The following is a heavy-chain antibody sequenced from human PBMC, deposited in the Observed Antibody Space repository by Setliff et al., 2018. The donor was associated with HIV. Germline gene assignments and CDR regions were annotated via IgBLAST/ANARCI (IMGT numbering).Heavy chain of an antibody. CDR2: ISSSSSYI. J-gene: IGHJ6*03. V-gene: IGHV3-21*04. CDR3: AKDTLPASARGSSMDV. Sequence: GGSLRLSCAASGFTFSSYGMNWVRQAPGKGLECVSSISSSSSYIYYADSAKGRFTISRDNAKNSLYLQINSLRVEDTALYYCAKDTLPASARGSSMDVWGKGTTVTVSS. CDR1: GFTFSSYG.